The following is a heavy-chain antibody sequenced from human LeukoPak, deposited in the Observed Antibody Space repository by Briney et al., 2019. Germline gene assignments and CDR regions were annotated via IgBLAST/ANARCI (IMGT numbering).Heavy chain of an antibody. CDR3: GKDDRWLAYYFDY. V-gene: IGHV3-30*18. D-gene: IGHD6-19*01. CDR2: ISYDGSNK. CDR1: GFTFSSYG. Sequence: GGSLRLSCAASGFTFSSYGMHWVRQAPGKGLEWVAVISYDGSNKYYADSVKGRFTISRDNSKTALYLQMSSLRAEDTAVYYCGKDDRWLAYYFDYCGQGTLVTVSS. J-gene: IGHJ4*02.